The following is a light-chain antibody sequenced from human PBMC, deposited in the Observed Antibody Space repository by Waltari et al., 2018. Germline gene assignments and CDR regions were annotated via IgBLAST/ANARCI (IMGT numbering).Light chain of an antibody. V-gene: IGLV2-14*03. CDR3: SSYISSSTLEL. CDR2: DVS. J-gene: IGLJ2*01. CDR1: SSDVGASNY. Sequence: QSALTQPASVSGSPGQSITISCTGTSSDVGASNYVSWYQHHPGKAPKLIIFDVSNRPSGVSNRFSGSKSGNTASLTISGLQAEDEADYYCSSYISSSTLELFGGGTSLTVL.